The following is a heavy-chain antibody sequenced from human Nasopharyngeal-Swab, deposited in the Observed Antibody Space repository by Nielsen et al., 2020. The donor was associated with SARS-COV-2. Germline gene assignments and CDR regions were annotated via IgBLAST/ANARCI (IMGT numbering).Heavy chain of an antibody. V-gene: IGHV4-39*07. CDR1: GGSISSGGYY. D-gene: IGHD3-10*01. CDR3: ARGGPRNWFDP. J-gene: IGHJ5*02. Sequence: SETLSLTCTVSGGSISSGGYYWSWIRQPPGKGLEWIGEINHSGSTNYNPSLKSRVTISVDTSKNQFSLKLSSVTAADTAVYYCARGGPRNWFDPWGQGTLVTVSS. CDR2: INHSGST.